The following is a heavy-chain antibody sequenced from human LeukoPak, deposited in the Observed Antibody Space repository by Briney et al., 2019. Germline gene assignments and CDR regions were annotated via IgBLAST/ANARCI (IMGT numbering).Heavy chain of an antibody. CDR1: GFTFTTYA. CDR3: ARYSSGSCYDY. J-gene: IGHJ4*02. D-gene: IGHD6-13*01. CDR2: ISTDGGGT. V-gene: IGHV3-64*01. Sequence: PGGSLRLSCAASGFTFTTYAMHWVRQASGRGLEYVSAISTDGGGTYYANSVKGRFTISRDNSKNTLYLQMGSLRVEDMAVCYCARYSSGSCYDYWGQGTLVTVSS.